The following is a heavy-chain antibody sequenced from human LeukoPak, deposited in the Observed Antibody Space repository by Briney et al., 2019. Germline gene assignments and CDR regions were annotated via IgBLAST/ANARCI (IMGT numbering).Heavy chain of an antibody. CDR3: ARGYYDFWSGYFGSTYGMDV. J-gene: IGHJ6*02. CDR1: GGSISSSSYY. V-gene: IGHV4-39*01. Sequence: SETLSLTCTVSGGSISSSSYYWGWIRQPPGKGLEWIGSIYYSGSTYYNPSLKSRVTISVDTSKNQFSLKLSSVTAADTAVYYCARGYYDFWSGYFGSTYGMDVWGQGTTVTVSS. D-gene: IGHD3-3*01. CDR2: IYYSGST.